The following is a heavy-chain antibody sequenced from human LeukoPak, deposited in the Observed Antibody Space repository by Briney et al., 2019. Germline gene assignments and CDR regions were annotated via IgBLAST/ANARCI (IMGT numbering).Heavy chain of an antibody. CDR3: ARVTGTIFDY. Sequence: PSETLSLTCTVSGGSINSHIYHWGWIRQPPGKGLEWIGSIYYSGSTYYKPSLKSRITISIDTSKNQLSLKVSSVTAADTAVYYCARVTGTIFDYWGQGTLVTVSS. CDR2: IYYSGST. J-gene: IGHJ4*02. D-gene: IGHD1-7*01. V-gene: IGHV4-39*07. CDR1: GGSINSHIYH.